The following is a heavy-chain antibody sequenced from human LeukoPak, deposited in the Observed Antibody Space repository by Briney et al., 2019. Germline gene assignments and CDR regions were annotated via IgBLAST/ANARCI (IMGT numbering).Heavy chain of an antibody. CDR1: GFTFSNYA. Sequence: GGSLRLSCAASGFTFSNYAMTWVRQAPGKGLEWVSAISGSGGSTYYADSVKGRFTISRDNSKNTLYLQMNSLRAEDTAIYYCAEEGENYAFDIWGQGTMVTVSS. J-gene: IGHJ3*02. V-gene: IGHV3-23*01. D-gene: IGHD2-21*01. CDR2: ISGSGGST. CDR3: AEEGENYAFDI.